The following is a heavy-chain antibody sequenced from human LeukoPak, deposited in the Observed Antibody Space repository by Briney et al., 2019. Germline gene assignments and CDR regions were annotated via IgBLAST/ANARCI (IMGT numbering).Heavy chain of an antibody. CDR1: GFTFRNNG. D-gene: IGHD2-15*01. J-gene: IGHJ5*01. CDR3: ARDIDWLDC. V-gene: IGHV3-7*01. Sequence: GGTLRLSCAASGFTFRNNGMSWVRQAPGKGLEWVANIKQDGSEIYSGDSLKGRFTISRDNAKNSLYLQMNSPRGEDTAVYYCARDIDWLDCWGQGTLVTVSS. CDR2: IKQDGSEI.